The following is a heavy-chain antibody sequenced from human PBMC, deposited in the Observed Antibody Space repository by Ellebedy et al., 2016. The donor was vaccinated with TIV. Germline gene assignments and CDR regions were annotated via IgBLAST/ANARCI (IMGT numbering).Heavy chain of an antibody. Sequence: HTGGSLRLSXVASGFTFGRYWMHWVRQAPGNKLVWVSRIKSDGSGTTYADSVKGRFTTSRDNARNTLYLQMNSLRGEDTAVYFCARDRGDYSISGPWGQGTLVTVSP. J-gene: IGHJ5*02. CDR2: IKSDGSGT. V-gene: IGHV3-74*01. D-gene: IGHD4-11*01. CDR3: ARDRGDYSISGP. CDR1: GFTFGRYW.